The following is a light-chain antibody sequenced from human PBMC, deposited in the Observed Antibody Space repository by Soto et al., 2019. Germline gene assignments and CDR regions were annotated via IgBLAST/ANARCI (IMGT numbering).Light chain of an antibody. V-gene: IGKV3D-15*01. CDR1: ETVSSN. CDR2: DAS. Sequence: EIVMAQSPATLSVSPGGRATLSCRASETVSSNLAWYQQKLGQAPRLLIYDASNRATGIPARFSGSGSGTDFTLTISCLQSEDFATYYCQQYYSYPITFGQGTRLEI. CDR3: QQYYSYPIT. J-gene: IGKJ5*01.